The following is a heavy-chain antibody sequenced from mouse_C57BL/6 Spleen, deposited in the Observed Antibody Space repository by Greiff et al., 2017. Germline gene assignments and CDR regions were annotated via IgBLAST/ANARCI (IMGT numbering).Heavy chain of an antibody. CDR2: ISDGGSYT. J-gene: IGHJ4*01. CDR3: ARDRGYGNYDAMDY. Sequence: EVQGVESGGGLVKPGGSLKLSCAASGFTFSSYAMSWVRQTPEKRLEWVATISDGGSYTYYPDNVKGRFTISRDNAKNNLYLQMSHLKSEDTAMYYCARDRGYGNYDAMDYWGQGTSVTVSS. CDR1: GFTFSSYA. D-gene: IGHD2-1*01. V-gene: IGHV5-4*01.